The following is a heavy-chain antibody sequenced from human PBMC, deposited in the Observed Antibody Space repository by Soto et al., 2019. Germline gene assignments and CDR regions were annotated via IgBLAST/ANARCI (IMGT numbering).Heavy chain of an antibody. CDR2: ISGSGGST. V-gene: IGHV3-23*01. D-gene: IGHD3-22*01. J-gene: IGHJ3*02. Sequence: EVQLLESGGGLVQPGGSLRLSCAASGFTFSSYAMSWVRQAPGKGLEWVSAISGSGGSTYYADSVKGRFTISRDNSKNTLYLQMNSLRAEDTAVYYCAKTVGVTMIVVADAFDIWGQGTMATVSS. CDR3: AKTVGVTMIVVADAFDI. CDR1: GFTFSSYA.